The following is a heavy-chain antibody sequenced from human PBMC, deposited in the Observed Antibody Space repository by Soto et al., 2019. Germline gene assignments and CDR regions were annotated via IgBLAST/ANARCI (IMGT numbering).Heavy chain of an antibody. V-gene: IGHV3-30*18. CDR2: ISFDGTDR. D-gene: IGHD3-16*01. J-gene: IGHJ6*02. CDR1: GFTFSNYG. CDR3: AKTGGEFRTYEGMDV. Sequence: QVQLVESGGGVVQPGRSLRLSCAGTGFTFSNYGFHWVRQAPGKGLAWVGVISFDGTDRYYVDSVQGPFTISRDNSKNTVYLQTNSHRGEDTAVYYWAKTGGEFRTYEGMDVWGPGTTVPVSS.